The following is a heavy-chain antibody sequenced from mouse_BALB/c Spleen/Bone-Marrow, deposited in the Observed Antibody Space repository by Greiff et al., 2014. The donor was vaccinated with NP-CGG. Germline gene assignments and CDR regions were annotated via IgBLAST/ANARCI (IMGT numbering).Heavy chain of an antibody. CDR2: ILPGSGST. CDR3: SRKGDFSSGLAY. V-gene: IGHV1-9*01. Sequence: QVQLQQSGAELMKPGASVKISCKATGYTFSSYWIEWVKQRPGHGLEWIGEILPGSGSTNYNEKFKGKATFTADTSSNTAYMQLSSLTSEDSAVYYGSRKGDFSSGLAYWGQGTLVTVSA. CDR1: GYTFSSYW. D-gene: IGHD3-1*01. J-gene: IGHJ3*01.